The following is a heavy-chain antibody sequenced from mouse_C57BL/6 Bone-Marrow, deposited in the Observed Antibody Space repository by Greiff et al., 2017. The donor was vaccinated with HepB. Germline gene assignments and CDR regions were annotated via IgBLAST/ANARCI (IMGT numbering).Heavy chain of an antibody. J-gene: IGHJ4*01. Sequence: QVQLQQSGAELVRPGASVKMSCKASGYTFTSHNMHWVKQTPRQGLVWVGAIYPGNGDTSYNQKFNGKATLTVDKSSSTAYMQLSSLTSEDSAVYFCARSLRMDYWSQGTSITVSS. V-gene: IGHV1-12*01. CDR3: ARSLRMDY. CDR1: GYTFTSHN. CDR2: IYPGNGDT.